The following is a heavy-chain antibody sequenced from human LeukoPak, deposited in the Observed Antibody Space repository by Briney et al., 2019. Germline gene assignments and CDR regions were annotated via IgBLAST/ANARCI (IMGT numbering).Heavy chain of an antibody. CDR3: GRDRGGSSWYPGVDY. D-gene: IGHD6-13*01. CDR2: ISSSSSTI. CDR1: GFTFSSYS. V-gene: IGHV3-48*01. Sequence: GGSLRLSCAASGFTFSSYSMNWVRQAPGKGLEWVSYISSSSSTIYYADSVKGRFTISRDNSKNTLFLQMNSLRAEDTAVYYCGRDRGGSSWYPGVDYWGQGTLVTVSS. J-gene: IGHJ4*02.